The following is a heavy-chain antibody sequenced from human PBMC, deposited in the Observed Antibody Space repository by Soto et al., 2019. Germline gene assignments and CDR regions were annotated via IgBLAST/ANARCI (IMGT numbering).Heavy chain of an antibody. CDR2: INDSGRT. J-gene: IGHJ4*02. CDR3: ARTGHLFDY. Sequence: PSETLSLTCAVHGGTFSDYGGRWIRQPPGKGLEWIGEINDSGRTNYNPSLKSRVTISVDTSKNQFSLKLTSMTAADTAVYYCARTGHLFDYWGQGISVTVSS. V-gene: IGHV4-34*01. CDR1: GGTFSDYG.